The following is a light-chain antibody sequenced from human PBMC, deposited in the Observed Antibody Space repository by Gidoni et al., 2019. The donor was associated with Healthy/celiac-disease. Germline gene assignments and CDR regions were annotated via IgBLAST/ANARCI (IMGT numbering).Light chain of an antibody. J-gene: IGKJ2*01. V-gene: IGKV3-20*01. CDR3: QQYGSSPGT. CDR1: QSVSSSY. CDR2: GAS. Sequence: EIVLTQPPGTLSLSPGERATLSCRASQSVSSSYLAWYQQKPGQAPRLLIYGASSRATGIPDRFSGSGSGTDFTLTISSLEPEDFAVYYCQQYGSSPGTFGQGTKLEIK.